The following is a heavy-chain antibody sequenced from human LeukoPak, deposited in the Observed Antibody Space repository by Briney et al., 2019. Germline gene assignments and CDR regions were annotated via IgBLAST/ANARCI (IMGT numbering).Heavy chain of an antibody. CDR2: IVVGSGNT. J-gene: IGHJ6*04. CDR1: GFTFTSSA. Sequence: SVKVSCTASGFTFTSSAMQWVRQARGQRLEWIGWIVVGSGNTNYAQKFQERVTITRDMSTSTAYMELSSLRSEDTAVYYCARLSFTGPEKDVWGKGTTVTVSS. D-gene: IGHD1-14*01. CDR3: ARLSFTGPEKDV. V-gene: IGHV1-58*02.